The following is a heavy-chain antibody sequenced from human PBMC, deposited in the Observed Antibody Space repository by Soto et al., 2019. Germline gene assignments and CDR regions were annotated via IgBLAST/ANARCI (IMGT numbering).Heavy chain of an antibody. J-gene: IGHJ6*02. CDR2: IIPMFGTP. CDR3: ARDRNVATTRVDYYYGMDV. D-gene: IGHD1-1*01. V-gene: IGHV1-69*13. CDR1: GGTLSNYA. Sequence: RASVKVSCKASGGTLSNYAISWVRQAPGQGLVWMGGIIPMFGTPNYAQKFQGRVTITADESTRTAYLELSSLRSEDTAVYYCARDRNVATTRVDYYYGMDVWGQGTTVTVS.